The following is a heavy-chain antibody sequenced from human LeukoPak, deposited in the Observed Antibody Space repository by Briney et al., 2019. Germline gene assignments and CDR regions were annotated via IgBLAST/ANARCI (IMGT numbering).Heavy chain of an antibody. CDR3: ARDRDIVVVPAATPAYYFDY. Sequence: ASVKVSFKASGGTFTSYAISWVRQAPGQGLEWMGRIIPILGIANYAQKFQGRVTITADKSTSTAYMELSSLRSEDTAVYYCARDRDIVVVPAATPAYYFDYWGQGTLVTVSS. J-gene: IGHJ4*02. V-gene: IGHV1-69*04. CDR2: IIPILGIA. CDR1: GGTFTSYA. D-gene: IGHD2-2*01.